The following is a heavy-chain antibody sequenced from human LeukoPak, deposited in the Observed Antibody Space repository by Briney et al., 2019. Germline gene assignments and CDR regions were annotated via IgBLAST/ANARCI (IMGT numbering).Heavy chain of an antibody. CDR1: GFTFSSYS. D-gene: IGHD3-9*01. J-gene: IGHJ4*02. Sequence: GGSLRLSCAASGFTFSSYSMNWVRQAPGKGLEWVSSISSSSYIYYADSVKGRFTISRDNAKNSLNPQMNSLRAEDTAVYYCARAGLGLVDYWGQGTLVTVSS. V-gene: IGHV3-21*01. CDR3: ARAGLGLVDY. CDR2: ISSSSYI.